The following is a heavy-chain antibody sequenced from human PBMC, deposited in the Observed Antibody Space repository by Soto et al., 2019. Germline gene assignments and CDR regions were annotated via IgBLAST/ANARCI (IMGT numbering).Heavy chain of an antibody. Sequence: SETLSLTCTVSGGSISSGGYYWSWIRQHPGKGLEWIGYIYYSGSTYYNPSLKSRVTISVDTSKNQFSLKLSSVTAADTAVYYCARVGGYSGYDSYYFDYWGQGTLVTVSS. J-gene: IGHJ4*02. CDR3: ARVGGYSGYDSYYFDY. V-gene: IGHV4-31*03. D-gene: IGHD5-12*01. CDR2: IYYSGST. CDR1: GGSISSGGYY.